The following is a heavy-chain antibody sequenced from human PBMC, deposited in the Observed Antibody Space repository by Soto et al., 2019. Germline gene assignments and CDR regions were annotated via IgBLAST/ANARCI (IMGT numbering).Heavy chain of an antibody. CDR3: ARDGRGRGIAVAGRFWYFDL. D-gene: IGHD6-19*01. CDR1: GASISSGGYY. Sequence: QVQLQESGPGLVKPSQTLSLTCTVSGASISSGGYYWNWIRQHPGKGLEWIGYIYYSGSTYYNPTLQSRVTISVDTSKNEFSLQLSSVTAADTAVYYCARDGRGRGIAVAGRFWYFDLWGRGTLVTVSS. J-gene: IGHJ2*01. CDR2: IYYSGST. V-gene: IGHV4-31*03.